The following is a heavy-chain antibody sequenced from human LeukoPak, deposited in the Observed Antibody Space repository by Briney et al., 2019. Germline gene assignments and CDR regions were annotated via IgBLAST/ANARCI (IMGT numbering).Heavy chain of an antibody. V-gene: IGHV1-69*06. CDR1: GGTLNSYV. D-gene: IGHD1-14*01. J-gene: IGHJ6*03. CDR2: IIPISGAT. Sequence: SVKVSCKASGGTLNSYVISWVRQAPGQGLEWMGGIIPISGATNYAQKFQGRVTITADKSTSTAYMELSSLRSEDTAVYYCARGPVPGYMDVWGKGTTVTISS. CDR3: ARGPVPGYMDV.